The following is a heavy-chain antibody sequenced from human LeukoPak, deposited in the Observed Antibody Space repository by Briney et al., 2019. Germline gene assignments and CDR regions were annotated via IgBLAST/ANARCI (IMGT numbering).Heavy chain of an antibody. CDR1: GGSISSYY. CDR3: ARLALQEVGATQTYYLDY. V-gene: IGHV4-59*01. J-gene: IGHJ4*02. Sequence: PSETLSLTCTVSGGSISSYYWSWIRQPPGKGLEWIGYIYYSGSTNYNPSLKSRVTISVDTSKIQFSLKLSSVIAADTAVYYCARLALQEVGATQTYYLDYWGQGTLVTVSS. D-gene: IGHD1-26*01. CDR2: IYYSGST.